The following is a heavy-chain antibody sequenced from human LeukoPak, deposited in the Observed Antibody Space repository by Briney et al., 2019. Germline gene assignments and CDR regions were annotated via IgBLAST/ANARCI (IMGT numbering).Heavy chain of an antibody. D-gene: IGHD3-10*01. CDR1: GGSVNNFY. J-gene: IGHJ4*02. CDR3: ARHVSGIYGSRGDLDY. V-gene: IGHV4-59*08. Sequence: SETLSLTCSVSGGSVNNFYWSWIRQSPGKGLEWIGYIHSNGGTNYNPSLKSRVTMSVDTSKNLFSLNLNSVTAADTAVYYCARHVSGIYGSRGDLDYWGQGTLVTVSS. CDR2: IHSNGGT.